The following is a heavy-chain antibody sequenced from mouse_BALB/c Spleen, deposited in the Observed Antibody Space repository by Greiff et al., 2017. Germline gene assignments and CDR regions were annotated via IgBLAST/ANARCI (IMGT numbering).Heavy chain of an antibody. CDR2: ISSGSSTI. V-gene: IGHV5-17*02. D-gene: IGHD2-4*01. CDR3: ARSTSTMITTGFFAY. J-gene: IGHJ3*01. Sequence: EVMLVESGGGLVQPGGSRKLSCAASGFTFSSFGMHWVRQAPEKGLEWVAYISSGSSTIYYADTVKGRFTISRDNPTNTLFLQMTSLRSEDTAMYYCARSTSTMITTGFFAYWGQGTLVTVSA. CDR1: GFTFSSFG.